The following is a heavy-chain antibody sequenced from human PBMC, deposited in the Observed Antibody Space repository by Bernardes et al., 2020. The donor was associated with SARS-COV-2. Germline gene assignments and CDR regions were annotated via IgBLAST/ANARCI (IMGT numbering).Heavy chain of an antibody. CDR1: GSSVTTSGAS. Sequence: SGPTLVKPTETLTLTCTFSGSSVTTSGASVGWIRQSPGKALEWLSLIYWDDDRRYSPSLKSRLTITKDTSKNQVVLTMTNMDPADTATYYCARSRSARYYYGSGIDSRGYYFDYWGPGILLTVSS. V-gene: IGHV2-5*02. CDR2: IYWDDDR. CDR3: ARSRSARYYYGSGIDSRGYYFDY. D-gene: IGHD3-10*01. J-gene: IGHJ4*02.